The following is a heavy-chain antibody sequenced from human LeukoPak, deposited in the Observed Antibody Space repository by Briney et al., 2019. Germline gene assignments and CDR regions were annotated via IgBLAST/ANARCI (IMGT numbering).Heavy chain of an antibody. CDR3: ARLSRISLVATMGNNYYMDV. D-gene: IGHD5-12*01. V-gene: IGHV4-34*01. CDR1: GGSFSGYY. CDR2: INHSGST. J-gene: IGHJ6*03. Sequence: SETLSLTCAVYGGSFSGYYWSWIRQPPGKGLEWTGEINHSGSTNYNPSLKSRVTISVDTSKNQFSLKLSSVTAADTAVYYCARLSRISLVATMGNNYYMDVWGKGTTVTVSS.